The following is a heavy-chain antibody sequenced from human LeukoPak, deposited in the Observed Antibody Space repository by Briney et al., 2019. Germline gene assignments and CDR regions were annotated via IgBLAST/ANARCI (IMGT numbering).Heavy chain of an antibody. CDR1: EFTFSTSG. CDR3: ARARGVSTGYRPIDY. D-gene: IGHD3-22*01. Sequence: GGSLRPSCAASEFTFSTSGMHWVRQAPGKGLEWVAVIWYDGSNKHYAESVMGRFSISRDNSKSTLYLQMNSLRAEDTAVYYCARARGVSTGYRPIDYWGQGTLVTVSS. CDR2: IWYDGSNK. V-gene: IGHV3-33*01. J-gene: IGHJ4*02.